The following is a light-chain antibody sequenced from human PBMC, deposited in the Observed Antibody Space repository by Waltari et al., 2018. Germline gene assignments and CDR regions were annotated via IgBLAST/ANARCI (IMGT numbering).Light chain of an antibody. CDR1: SSDIGGSKY. CDR3: SSYTSGSTLVV. V-gene: IGLV2-14*03. J-gene: IGLJ2*01. Sequence: QSALTQPASVSGSPGQSITISCTGTSSDIGGSKYVSWYQQHPGKVPKVVIFDATYRPSAVSNRFSGSKSDNTATLTISGLQAEDEADYYCSSYTSGSTLVVFGGGTKLTVL. CDR2: DAT.